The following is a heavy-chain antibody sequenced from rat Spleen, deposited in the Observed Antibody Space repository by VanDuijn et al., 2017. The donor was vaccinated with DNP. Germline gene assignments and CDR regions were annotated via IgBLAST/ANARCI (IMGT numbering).Heavy chain of an antibody. J-gene: IGHJ2*01. CDR2: ITSSGGRT. CDR3: TMNNYFDY. V-gene: IGHV5-31*01. CDR1: GFTFNNYW. Sequence: EVQLVESGGDLVQPGRSLKLSCVASGFTFNNYWMAWIRQVPGKGLEWFASITSSGGRTYYPDSVKGRFTISRDNAKSSLYLQVDSLRSEDTATYYCTMNNYFDYWGQGVLVTVSS.